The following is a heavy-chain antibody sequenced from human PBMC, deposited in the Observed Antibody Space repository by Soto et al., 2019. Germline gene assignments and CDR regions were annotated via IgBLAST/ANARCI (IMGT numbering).Heavy chain of an antibody. D-gene: IGHD6-19*01. CDR1: GFTFSSYA. J-gene: IGHJ1*01. Sequence: PGGSLRLSCAASGFTFSSYAMSWVRQAPGKGLEWVSAISGSGGSTYYADSVKGRFTISRDNSKNTLYLKMNSLRAEDTAVYYCAMYSSGWYKEYFKHWGQGTLVTVSS. CDR2: ISGSGGST. CDR3: AMYSSGWYKEYFKH. V-gene: IGHV3-23*01.